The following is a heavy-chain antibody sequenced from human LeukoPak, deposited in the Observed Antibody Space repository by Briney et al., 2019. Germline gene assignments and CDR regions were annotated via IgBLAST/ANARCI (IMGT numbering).Heavy chain of an antibody. CDR3: TTGPYSSGWYYFQH. D-gene: IGHD6-19*01. J-gene: IGHJ1*01. Sequence: GGSLRLSCAASGFTFSSYAMSWVRQAPGKGLERVSVISGSGGSTYFADSVKGRFTISRDNSKNTLYLQMNSLRAEDTAVYYCTTGPYSSGWYYFQHWGQGTLVTVSS. V-gene: IGHV3-23*01. CDR2: ISGSGGST. CDR1: GFTFSSYA.